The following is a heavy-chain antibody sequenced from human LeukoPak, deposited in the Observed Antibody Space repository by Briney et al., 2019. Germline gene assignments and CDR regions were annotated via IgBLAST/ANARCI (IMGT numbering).Heavy chain of an antibody. CDR3: STDPRLLMY. J-gene: IGHJ4*01. CDR1: GFSFSDSY. D-gene: IGHD2-8*01. V-gene: IGHV3-11*01. Sequence: GVALRLSCAASGFSFSDSYMTWLRQTPGKGLEWLAYISGSGSDIYYADSVKGRFTISRDNAKNSVYLQMNSLRPEDTALYYCSTDPRLLMYWGHGTLVTVSS. CDR2: ISGSGSDI.